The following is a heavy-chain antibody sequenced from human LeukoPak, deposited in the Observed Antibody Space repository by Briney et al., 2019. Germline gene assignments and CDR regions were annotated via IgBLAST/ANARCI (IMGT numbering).Heavy chain of an antibody. J-gene: IGHJ3*02. D-gene: IGHD3-22*01. CDR3: ASKWVTYYYNSSAYHYPTDVFDI. V-gene: IGHV3-21*01. CDR2: ISSSSSYR. CDR1: GFTFSSYS. Sequence: GGSLRLSCTGSGFTFSSYSMNWVRQAPGKGLEWVSSISSSSSYRYYEESVKGRFSISRDNARNSLYLQMNSLRAEDTAVYYCASKWVTYYYNSSAYHYPTDVFDIWGQGTMVTVSS.